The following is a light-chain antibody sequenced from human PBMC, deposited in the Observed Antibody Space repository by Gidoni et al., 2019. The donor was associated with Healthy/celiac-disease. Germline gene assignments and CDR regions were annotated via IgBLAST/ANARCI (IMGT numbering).Light chain of an antibody. J-gene: IGKJ1*01. CDR1: QVISSY. CDR3: QQYYSYPPT. Sequence: AIRMTKSPSSLSASTGDRVTITCRASQVISSYLACYQQKPGKAPKLLIYAASTLQSGVPSRFSGSGSGTDFTLTISCLQSEDFATYYCQQYYSYPPTFGQGTKVEIK. CDR2: AAS. V-gene: IGKV1-8*01.